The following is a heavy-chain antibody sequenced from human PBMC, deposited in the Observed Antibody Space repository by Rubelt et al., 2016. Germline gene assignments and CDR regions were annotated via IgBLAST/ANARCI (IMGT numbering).Heavy chain of an antibody. CDR1: GGSISSSSYY. D-gene: IGHD6-19*01. CDR3: ARQGGEWMVSDY. V-gene: IGHV4-39*01. J-gene: IGHJ4*02. CDR2: MSYSGGT. Sequence: QLQLQESGPGLVKPSETLSLTCTVSGGSISSSSYYWGWIRQPPGKGLEWIGSMSYSGGTYYNQSLKSRVTTSVDTSKNQLSRKVNTVTATDTAVYYCARQGGEWMVSDYWGQGTLVTVSS.